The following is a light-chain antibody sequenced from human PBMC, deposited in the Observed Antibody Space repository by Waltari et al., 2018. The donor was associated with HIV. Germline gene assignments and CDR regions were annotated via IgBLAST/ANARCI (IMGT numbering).Light chain of an antibody. Sequence: SALPHPASVSASPRPSITISSSGTASDTAVYYFFSWYQQHPDKAPQLVLYDTKRRPSGIPIRFSGSKSGNTASLTISGLQVEDEADYYCSSYALNHVLFFGGGTRLTVL. CDR2: DTK. V-gene: IGLV2-14*03. CDR3: SSYALNHVLF. J-gene: IGLJ2*01. CDR1: ASDTAVYYF.